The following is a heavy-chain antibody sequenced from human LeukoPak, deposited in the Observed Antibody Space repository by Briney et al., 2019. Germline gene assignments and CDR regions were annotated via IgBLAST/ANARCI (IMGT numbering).Heavy chain of an antibody. CDR3: ARESIAARTRRPFDY. Sequence: VASVKVSCKASGYTFTGYYMHWVRQAPGQGLEWMGWINPNSGGTNYAQKFQGRVTMTRDTSISTAYMELSRLRSDDTAVYYCARESIAARTRRPFDYWGQGTLVTVSS. CDR2: INPNSGGT. D-gene: IGHD6-6*01. V-gene: IGHV1-2*02. J-gene: IGHJ4*02. CDR1: GYTFTGYY.